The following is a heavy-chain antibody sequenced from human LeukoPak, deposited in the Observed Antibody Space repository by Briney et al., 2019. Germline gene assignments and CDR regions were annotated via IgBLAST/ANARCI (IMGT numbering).Heavy chain of an antibody. CDR3: AKDAMVRGIYGDYFDY. V-gene: IGHV3-49*03. CDR2: IRSKAYGGTT. J-gene: IGHJ4*02. D-gene: IGHD3-10*01. CDR1: GFTFGDYA. Sequence: GGSLRLSCTASGFTFGDYAMSWFRQAPGKGLEWVGFIRSKAYGGTTEYAASVKGRFTISRDDSKSIAYLQMNSLRAEDTAVYYCAKDAMVRGIYGDYFDYWGQGTLVTVSS.